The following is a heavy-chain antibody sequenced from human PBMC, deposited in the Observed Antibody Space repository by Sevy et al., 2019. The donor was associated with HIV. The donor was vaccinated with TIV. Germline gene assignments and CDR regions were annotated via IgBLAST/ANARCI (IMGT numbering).Heavy chain of an antibody. V-gene: IGHV4-59*01. Sequence: SETLSLTCLVSDASITTNYWSWIRQAPGKGLEWIGYFFHSGTTNYNRCLTSRVTISGDTSKNEFSLRLTSVTAADTAVYYCARSRAYPRDSDDGFANWGQGTMVTVSS. CDR3: ARSRAYPRDSDDGFAN. D-gene: IGHD2-21*01. CDR1: DASITTNY. CDR2: FFHSGTT. J-gene: IGHJ4*01.